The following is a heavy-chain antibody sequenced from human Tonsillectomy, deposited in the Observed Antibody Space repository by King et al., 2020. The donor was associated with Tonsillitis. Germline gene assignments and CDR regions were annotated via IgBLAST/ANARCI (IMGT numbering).Heavy chain of an antibody. CDR1: GYTFTSYG. V-gene: IGHV1-18*01. CDR3: ARDRYGDYVGLFDY. J-gene: IGHJ4*02. Sequence: QLVQSGAEVKKPGASVKVSCKASGYTFTSYGISWVRQAPGQGLEWMGWISAYNGNTNYAQNLQDRVTMTTDTSTNTAYMELRSLRSDDTAVYYCARDRYGDYVGLFDYWGQGTLVTVSS. CDR2: ISAYNGNT. D-gene: IGHD4-17*01.